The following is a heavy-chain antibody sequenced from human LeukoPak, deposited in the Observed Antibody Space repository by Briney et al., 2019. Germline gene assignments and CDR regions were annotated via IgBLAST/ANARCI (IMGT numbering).Heavy chain of an antibody. CDR3: ARESREGYGMDV. J-gene: IGHJ6*02. Sequence: PGGSLRLSCAASGFTFGNYWMSWVRQAPGKGLEWVANIKQAGSEKNYVDSVKGRFTISRDNAKNSLSLQMNSLRAEDTAVYYCARESREGYGMDVWGQGTTVTASS. CDR1: GFTFGNYW. V-gene: IGHV3-7*01. CDR2: IKQAGSEK. D-gene: IGHD1-26*01.